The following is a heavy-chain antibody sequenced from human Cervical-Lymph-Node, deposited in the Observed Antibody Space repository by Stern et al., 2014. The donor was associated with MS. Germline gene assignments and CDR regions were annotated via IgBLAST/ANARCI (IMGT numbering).Heavy chain of an antibody. D-gene: IGHD4-17*01. Sequence: QVQLQESGPGLVKPSETLSLTCTVSGGSVSSGSYYWSWIRQPPGKGLEWIGYIYYSGSTNYNPSLKSRVTISVDTSKNQFSLKLSSVTAADTAVYYCARLSVTTYAFDIWGQGTMVTVSS. J-gene: IGHJ3*02. CDR3: ARLSVTTYAFDI. CDR1: GGSVSSGSYY. CDR2: IYYSGST. V-gene: IGHV4-61*01.